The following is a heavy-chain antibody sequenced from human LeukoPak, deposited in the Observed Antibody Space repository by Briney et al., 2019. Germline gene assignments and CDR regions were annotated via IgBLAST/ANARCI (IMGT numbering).Heavy chain of an antibody. CDR2: IYYSGST. V-gene: IGHV4-59*01. J-gene: IGHJ4*02. CDR3: ARGTSSGYPNFDY. D-gene: IGHD3-22*01. Sequence: SETLSLTCTVSGGSISSYYWSWIRQPPGKGLEWIGYIYYSGSTNYNPSLKSRATISVDTSKNQFSLKLSSVTAADTAVYYCARGTSSGYPNFDYWGQGTLVTVSS. CDR1: GGSISSYY.